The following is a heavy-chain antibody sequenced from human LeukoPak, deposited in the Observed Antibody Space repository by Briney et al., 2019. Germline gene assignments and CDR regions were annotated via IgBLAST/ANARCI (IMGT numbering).Heavy chain of an antibody. CDR2: IKEDGSEK. Sequence: GGSLRLSCTASGFTFSSYWMSWVRQAPGRGLEWVANIKEDGSEKYYVDSVTGRFTISRDNAKKSLYLQMNSLRAEDTAVYYCARQFCWAGEPGTLDYWGQGTLVTVSS. D-gene: IGHD3-16*01. J-gene: IGHJ4*02. CDR3: ARQFCWAGEPGTLDY. CDR1: GFTFSSYW. V-gene: IGHV3-7*05.